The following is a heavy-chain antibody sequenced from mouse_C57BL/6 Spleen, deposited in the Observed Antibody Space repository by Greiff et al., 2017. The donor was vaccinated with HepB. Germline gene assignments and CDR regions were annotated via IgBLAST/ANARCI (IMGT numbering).Heavy chain of an antibody. CDR2: IDPSDSYT. J-gene: IGHJ1*03. D-gene: IGHD1-1*01. CDR1: GYTFTSYW. CDR3: ARKPFITTVVAKDWYFDV. Sequence: QVQLQQSGAELVRPGTSVKLSCKASGYTFTSYWMHWVKQRPGQGLEWIGVIDPSDSYTNYNQKFKGKATLTVDTSSSTAYMQLSSLTSEDSAVYYCARKPFITTVVAKDWYFDVWGTGTTVTVSS. V-gene: IGHV1-59*01.